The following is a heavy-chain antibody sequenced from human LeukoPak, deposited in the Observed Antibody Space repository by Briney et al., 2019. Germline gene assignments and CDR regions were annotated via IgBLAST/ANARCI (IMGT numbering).Heavy chain of an antibody. V-gene: IGHV1-18*01. J-gene: IGHJ6*02. CDR1: GYTFTSYG. CDR3: ARFVVSTTGTMHYGMDV. Sequence: GASVKVSCKASGYTFTSYGISWVRQAPGQGLEWMRWISAYNGNTNYAQKLQGRVTMTTDTSTSTAYMELRSLRSDDTAVYYCARFVVSTTGTMHYGMDVWGQGTTVTVSS. D-gene: IGHD1-1*01. CDR2: ISAYNGNT.